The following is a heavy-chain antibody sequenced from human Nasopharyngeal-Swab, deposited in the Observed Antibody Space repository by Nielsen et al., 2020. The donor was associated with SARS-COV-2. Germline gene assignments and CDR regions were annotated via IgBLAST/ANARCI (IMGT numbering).Heavy chain of an antibody. V-gene: IGHV4-31*03. CDR3: GRAVWFGKYGGYYFDT. J-gene: IGHJ4*02. CDR2: IDDSGST. Sequence: LRLSCTVSGGSISSGGYYWSWIRQHPGKGLEWIGFIDDSGSTYYNPSLKSRVSISVDTSKNQFSLNLSSVTAADTAVYYCGRAVWFGKYGGYYFDTWGQGTLVTVSS. D-gene: IGHD3-10*01. CDR1: GGSISSGGYY.